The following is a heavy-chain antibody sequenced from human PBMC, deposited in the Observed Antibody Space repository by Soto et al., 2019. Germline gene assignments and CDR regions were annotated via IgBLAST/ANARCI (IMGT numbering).Heavy chain of an antibody. CDR2: INHSGST. CDR1: GGSFSGYY. V-gene: IGHV4-34*01. J-gene: IGHJ4*02. CDR3: ARAGLKGLVRIPFDY. D-gene: IGHD6-19*01. Sequence: SETLSLTCAVYGGSFSGYYWSWIRQPPGKGLEWIGEINHSGSTNYNPSLKSRVTISVDTSKNQFSLKLSSVTAADTAVYYCARAGLKGLVRIPFDYWGQGTLVTVSS.